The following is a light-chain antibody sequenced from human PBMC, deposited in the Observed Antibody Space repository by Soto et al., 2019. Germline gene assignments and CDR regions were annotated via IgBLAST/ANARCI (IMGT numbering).Light chain of an antibody. CDR1: RSNIGINA. J-gene: IGLJ2*01. V-gene: IGLV1-44*01. Sequence: QPVLTQPPSVSGTPGQRVSISCSGRRSNIGINAVDWYHQLPGTAPKVLIYANNQRPSGVPDRFSGSKSGTSASLAINGLQADDEAHYYCAAWDDSLYGLVFGGGTKLTVL. CDR3: AAWDDSLYGLV. CDR2: ANN.